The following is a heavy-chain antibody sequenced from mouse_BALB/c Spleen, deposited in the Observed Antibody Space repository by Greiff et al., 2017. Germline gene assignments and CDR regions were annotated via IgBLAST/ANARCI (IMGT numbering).Heavy chain of an antibody. CDR1: GYTFTSYV. CDR3: ARHYRYDGYAMDY. J-gene: IGHJ4*01. D-gene: IGHD2-14*01. Sequence: EVQLQQSGPELVKPGASVKMSCKASGYTFTSYVMHWVKQKPGQGLEWIGYINPYNDGTKYNEKFKGKATLTSDKSSSTAYMELSSLTSEDSAVYYCARHYRYDGYAMDYWGQGTSVTVSA. V-gene: IGHV1-14*01. CDR2: INPYNDGT.